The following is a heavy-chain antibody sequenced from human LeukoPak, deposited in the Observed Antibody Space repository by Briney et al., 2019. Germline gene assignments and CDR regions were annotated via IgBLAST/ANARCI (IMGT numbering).Heavy chain of an antibody. CDR2: INAGNGNT. V-gene: IGHV1-3*01. D-gene: IGHD6-13*01. CDR1: GYTFTSYA. J-gene: IGHJ5*02. CDR3: ARASPPREEQLDNWFDP. Sequence: ASVKVSCKASGYTFTSYAMHWVRQAPGQRLEWMGWINAGNGNTKYSQKFQGRVTMTRDTSISTAYMELSRLRSDDTAVYYCARASPPREEQLDNWFDPWGQGTLVTVSS.